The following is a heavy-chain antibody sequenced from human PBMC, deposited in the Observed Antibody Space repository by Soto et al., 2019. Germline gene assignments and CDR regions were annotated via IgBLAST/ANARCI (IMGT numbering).Heavy chain of an antibody. CDR3: AGPPELTRIYYYYGMDV. V-gene: IGHV1-69*15. D-gene: IGHD1-7*01. CDR2: IIPIFGTA. CDR1: SRYT. J-gene: IGHJ6*02. Sequence: SRYTMRWVRQSKKKGLEWMGRIIPIFGTANYAQKFQGRVTITADESTSTAYMELSSLRSEDTAVYYCAGPPELTRIYYYYGMDVWGQGTTVTVSS.